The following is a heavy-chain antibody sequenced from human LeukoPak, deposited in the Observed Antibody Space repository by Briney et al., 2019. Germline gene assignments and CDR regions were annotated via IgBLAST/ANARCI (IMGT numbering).Heavy chain of an antibody. CDR3: AKGYTDFDY. J-gene: IGHJ4*02. CDR2: ISYGGSDK. D-gene: IGHD3-16*02. CDR1: GFTFSNYG. Sequence: PGGSLRLSCAASGFTFSNYGFHWVRQTPGKGLEWVAVISYGGSDKYYADSVKGRFTISRDNSKNTLYLQMNSLRVEDTAVYYCAKGYTDFDYRGQGTLVTVSS. V-gene: IGHV3-30*18.